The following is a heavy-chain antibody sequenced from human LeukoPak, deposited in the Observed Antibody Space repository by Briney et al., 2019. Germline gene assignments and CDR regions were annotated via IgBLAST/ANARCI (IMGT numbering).Heavy chain of an antibody. Sequence: SETLSLTCAVYGGSFSGYYWSWIRQPPGKGLEWIGEINHSGGTNYNPSLKSRVTISVDTSKNQFSLKLSSVIAADTAVYYCARGSPIGFDSSGYYWYYWGQGTLVTVSS. D-gene: IGHD3-22*01. V-gene: IGHV4-34*01. CDR2: INHSGGT. CDR1: GGSFSGYY. J-gene: IGHJ4*02. CDR3: ARGSPIGFDSSGYYWYY.